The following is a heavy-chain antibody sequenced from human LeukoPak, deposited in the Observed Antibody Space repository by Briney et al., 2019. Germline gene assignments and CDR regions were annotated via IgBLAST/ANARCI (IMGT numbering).Heavy chain of an antibody. CDR1: GFTLSSYA. D-gene: IGHD6-19*01. CDR2: ISYDGSNK. CDR3: ARADVSSGSLY. Sequence: GGSLRLSCAASGFTLSSYAMHWVRQAPGKGLEWVAVISYDGSNKYYADSVKGRFTISRDNSKNTLYLQMNSLRAEDTAVYYCARADVSSGSLYWGQGTLVTVSS. V-gene: IGHV3-30*01. J-gene: IGHJ4*02.